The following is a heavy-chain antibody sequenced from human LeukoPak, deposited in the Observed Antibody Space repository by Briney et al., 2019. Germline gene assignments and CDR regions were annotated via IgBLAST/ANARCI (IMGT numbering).Heavy chain of an antibody. D-gene: IGHD5-12*01. CDR3: ARGWLRMPYYFDY. CDR2: IYYTGST. Sequence: SETLSLTCTVSGASMSDYYWSWIRQPPGKGLEWIGYIYYTGSTNYNPSLKSRVTISVDTSKNQFSLKLSSVTAADTAVYYCARGWLRMPYYFDYWGQGTLVTVSS. V-gene: IGHV4-59*01. J-gene: IGHJ4*02. CDR1: GASMSDYY.